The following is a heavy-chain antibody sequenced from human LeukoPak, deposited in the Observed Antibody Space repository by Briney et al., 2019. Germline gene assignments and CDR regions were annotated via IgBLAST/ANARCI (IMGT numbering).Heavy chain of an antibody. V-gene: IGHV3-23*01. Sequence: GGSLRLSCASSGFTFSTFAMSWARQAPGKGLEWVSFISDSDGSTFYADSVRGRFTSSRDNSKNTLYLHMSSLRVEDTAIYYCVKGGWLDYWGQGTLVTVSS. J-gene: IGHJ4*02. D-gene: IGHD6-19*01. CDR2: ISDSDGST. CDR1: GFTFSTFA. CDR3: VKGGWLDY.